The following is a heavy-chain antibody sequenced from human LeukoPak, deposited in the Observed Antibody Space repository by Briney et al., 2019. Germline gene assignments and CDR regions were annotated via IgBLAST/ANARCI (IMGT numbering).Heavy chain of an antibody. CDR2: IYHSGSP. D-gene: IGHD1-26*01. CDR1: GYSIGSGYY. CDR3: ARGGWELLYYFDY. Sequence: SETLSLTCAVSGYSIGSGYYWGWIRQRPGKGLEWIGSIYHSGSPYYTPSLKSRVTISVDTSKNQFSLKLSSVTAADTAVYYCARGGWELLYYFDYWGQGILVTVSS. V-gene: IGHV4-38-2*01. J-gene: IGHJ4*02.